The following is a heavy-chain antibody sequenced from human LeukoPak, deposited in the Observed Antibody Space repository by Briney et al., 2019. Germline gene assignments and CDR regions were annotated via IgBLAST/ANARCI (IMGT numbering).Heavy chain of an antibody. CDR1: RFTFSSYW. Sequence: GGSLRLSCAASRFTFSSYWMSWVRQAPGKGLEWVANMNQDGSEKYYVDSVKGRFTISRDNAKNSLYLQMNSLRADDTAVYYCTTDLRWEVAPLDYWGQGTLVTVSS. V-gene: IGHV3-7*05. D-gene: IGHD1-26*01. J-gene: IGHJ4*02. CDR3: TTDLRWEVAPLDY. CDR2: MNQDGSEK.